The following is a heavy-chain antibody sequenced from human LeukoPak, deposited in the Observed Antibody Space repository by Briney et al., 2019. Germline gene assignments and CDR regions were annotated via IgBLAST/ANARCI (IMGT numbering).Heavy chain of an antibody. J-gene: IGHJ3*02. CDR1: GYRFTNYW. CDR2: IYPDDSDI. D-gene: IGHD5-18*01. CDR3: ARHTRGVDTALVQDAFDI. Sequence: PGESLKISCKGSGYRFTNYWIGWVRQMPGKGLECMGIIYPDDSDIRYSPSFQGQVTISADKSVGTAYLQWSSLKASDTAIYYCARHTRGVDTALVQDAFDIWGQGTRVTVSS. V-gene: IGHV5-51*01.